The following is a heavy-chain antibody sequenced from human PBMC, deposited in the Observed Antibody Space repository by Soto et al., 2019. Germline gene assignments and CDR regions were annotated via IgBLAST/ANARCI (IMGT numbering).Heavy chain of an antibody. V-gene: IGHV3-15*01. CDR3: TTESARWFGESYHYYYAMDV. CDR1: GFIFSNAW. J-gene: IGHJ6*02. Sequence: GGSLRLSCAASGFIFSNAWMTWVRQAPGKGLEWVGRIKSKTDGGTTDYAAPVKGRFTISRDDSRNTLYLQMNSLKTEDTALYYCTTESARWFGESYHYYYAMDVWGQGTTVPVSS. CDR2: IKSKTDGGTT. D-gene: IGHD3-10*01.